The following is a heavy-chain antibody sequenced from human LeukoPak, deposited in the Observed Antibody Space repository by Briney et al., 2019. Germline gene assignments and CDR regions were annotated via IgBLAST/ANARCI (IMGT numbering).Heavy chain of an antibody. CDR1: GFTFDDYA. CDR3: AKDIDPHSSSPWFDP. V-gene: IGHV3-9*01. J-gene: IGHJ5*02. D-gene: IGHD6-6*01. Sequence: GRSLRLSCAASGFTFDDYAMHWVRQAPGKGLEWVSGISWNSGSIGYADSVKGRFTISRDNAENSLYLQMNSLRAEDTALYYCAKDIDPHSSSPWFDPWGQGTLVTVSS. CDR2: ISWNSGSI.